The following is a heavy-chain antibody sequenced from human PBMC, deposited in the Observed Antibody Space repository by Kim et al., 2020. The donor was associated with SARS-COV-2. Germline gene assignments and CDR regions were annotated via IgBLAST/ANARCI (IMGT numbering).Heavy chain of an antibody. CDR2: IYYSGST. V-gene: IGHV4-39*01. J-gene: IGHJ5*02. CDR3: ARPLRYSPAACFDP. D-gene: IGHD2-2*01. Sequence: SETLSLTCTVSGGSISSSSYYWGWIRQPPGKGLEWIGSIYYSGSTYYNPSLKSRVTISVDTSKNQFSLKLSSVTAADTAVYYCARPLRYSPAACFDPWGQGTLVTVSS. CDR1: GGSISSSSYY.